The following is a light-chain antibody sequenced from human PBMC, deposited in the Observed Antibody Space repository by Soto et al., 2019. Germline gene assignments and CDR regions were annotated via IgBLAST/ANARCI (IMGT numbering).Light chain of an antibody. Sequence: QSVLTQPPSASGTPGQRVTISCSGSSSKIGSNTVNWYQQHPGTAPKLLIYRSNQRPSGVPDRFSGSKSGTSASLAISGLQSEDEADYYCATWDDSLNFPVFGGGTQLTVL. V-gene: IGLV1-44*01. CDR1: SSKIGSNT. CDR3: ATWDDSLNFPV. J-gene: IGLJ7*01. CDR2: RSN.